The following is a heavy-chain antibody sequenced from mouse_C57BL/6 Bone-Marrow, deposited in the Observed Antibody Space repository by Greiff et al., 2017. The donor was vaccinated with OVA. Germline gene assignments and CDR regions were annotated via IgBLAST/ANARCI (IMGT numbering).Heavy chain of an antibody. J-gene: IGHJ4*01. Sequence: EVKLMESGAELVRPGASVKLSCTASGFNIKDDYMHWVKQRPEQGLEWIGWIDPENGDTEYASKFQGKATITADTSSNTAYLQLSSLTSEDTAVYYCTDDGDYYAMDYWGQGTSVTVSS. CDR2: IDPENGDT. CDR3: TDDGDYYAMDY. D-gene: IGHD1-1*02. V-gene: IGHV14-4*01. CDR1: GFNIKDDY.